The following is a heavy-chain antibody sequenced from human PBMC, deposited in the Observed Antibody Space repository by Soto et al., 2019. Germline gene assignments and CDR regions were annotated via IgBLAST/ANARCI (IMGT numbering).Heavy chain of an antibody. V-gene: IGHV4-39*01. CDR3: ARHNGPLYVGYYYDMAV. Sequence: SETLSLTCTVSGGSISSSSYYWGWIRQPPGKGLEWIGSIYYSGSTYYNPSLKSRVTISVDTSKNQFSLKLSSVTAADTAVYYCARHNGPLYVGYYYDMAVWGQGTTVTVSS. CDR2: IYYSGST. D-gene: IGHD3-16*01. CDR1: GGSISSSSYY. J-gene: IGHJ6*02.